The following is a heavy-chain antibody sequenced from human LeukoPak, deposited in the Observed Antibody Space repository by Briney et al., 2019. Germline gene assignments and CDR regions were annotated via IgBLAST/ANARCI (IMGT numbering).Heavy chain of an antibody. V-gene: IGHV3-48*02. J-gene: IGHJ4*02. CDR2: ISSSSSTI. CDR3: ARDTVNPPGYFDY. D-gene: IGHD4-17*01. CDR1: GFTFSRYS. Sequence: GGSLRLSCAASGFTFSRYSMNWVRQAPGKGLEWVSYISSSSSTIHYADSVKGRFTISRDNAKNSLYLQMNSLRDEDTAVYYCARDTVNPPGYFDYWGQGTLVTVPS.